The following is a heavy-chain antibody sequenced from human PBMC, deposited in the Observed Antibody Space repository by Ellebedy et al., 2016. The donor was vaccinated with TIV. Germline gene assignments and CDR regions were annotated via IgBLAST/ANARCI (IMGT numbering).Heavy chain of an antibody. V-gene: IGHV3-7*01. Sequence: GESLKISCAASGFTFSNYWMSWVRQAPGKVLEWVANIKHDGSEKYSVDSVKGRFTTSRDKAKNSLYLQMNSLRAEDTAVYSCSRDSDVTSHYDRLDSWGQGTLVTVSS. CDR1: GFTFSNYW. J-gene: IGHJ4*02. CDR3: SRDSDVTSHYDRLDS. CDR2: IKHDGSEK. D-gene: IGHD3-3*01.